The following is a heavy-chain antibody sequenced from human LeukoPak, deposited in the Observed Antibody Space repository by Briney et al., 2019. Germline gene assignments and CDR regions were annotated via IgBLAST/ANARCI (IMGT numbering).Heavy chain of an antibody. Sequence: AGGSLRLSCAASGFTFSSYGMHWVRQAPGKGLEWVAFIRYDGSNKYYADSVKGRFTISRDNSKNTLYLQMNSLRAEDTAVYYCAKGGSPFGELSNYFDYWGQGTLVTVSS. V-gene: IGHV3-30*02. D-gene: IGHD3-10*01. J-gene: IGHJ4*02. CDR3: AKGGSPFGELSNYFDY. CDR1: GFTFSSYG. CDR2: IRYDGSNK.